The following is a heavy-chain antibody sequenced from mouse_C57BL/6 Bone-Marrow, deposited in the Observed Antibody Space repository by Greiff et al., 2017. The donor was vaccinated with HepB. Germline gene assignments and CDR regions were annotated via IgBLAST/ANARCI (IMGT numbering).Heavy chain of an antibody. CDR3: ASSGITTVVAKKGDY. Sequence: VQLQHSGPELVKPGASVKISCKASGYTLTDYYMNWVKQSHGKSLEWIGDINPNHGGTSYNQKFKGKATLTVDKSSSTGYMELRSVTSADAAVYYCASSGITTVVAKKGDYGGRGYTPTAFS. V-gene: IGHV1-26*01. CDR1: GYTLTDYY. J-gene: IGHJ2*01. CDR2: INPNHGGT. D-gene: IGHD1-1*01.